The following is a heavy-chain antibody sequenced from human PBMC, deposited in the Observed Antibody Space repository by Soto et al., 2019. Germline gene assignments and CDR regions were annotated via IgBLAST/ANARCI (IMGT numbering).Heavy chain of an antibody. V-gene: IGHV4-34*01. CDR2: INHSGST. D-gene: IGHD3-3*01. CDR3: ARGYYDFWSGYLISPFDY. CDR1: GGSFSGYY. J-gene: IGHJ4*02. Sequence: LSLTCAVYGGSFSGYYWSWIRQPPGKGLEWIGEINHSGSTNYNPSLKSRVTISVDTSKNQFSLKLSSVTAADTAAYYCARGYYDFWSGYLISPFDYWGQGTLVTVSS.